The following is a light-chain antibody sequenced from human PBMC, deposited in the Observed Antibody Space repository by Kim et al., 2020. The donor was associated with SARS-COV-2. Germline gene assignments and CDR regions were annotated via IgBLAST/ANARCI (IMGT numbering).Light chain of an antibody. Sequence: SSELTQDPVVSVALGQTVRITCQGDSLRSYYASWYQQKPGQAPVLVIYGKNNRPSGIPDRFSGSSSGNTASLTITGAQAEDEADYYCNSRDSSGNSYVFGTGTKVTVL. CDR2: GKN. CDR3: NSRDSSGNSYV. CDR1: SLRSYY. V-gene: IGLV3-19*01. J-gene: IGLJ1*01.